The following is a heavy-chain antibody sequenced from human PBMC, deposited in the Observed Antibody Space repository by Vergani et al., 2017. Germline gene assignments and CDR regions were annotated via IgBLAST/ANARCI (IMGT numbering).Heavy chain of an antibody. CDR1: GGSFSTGGQS. Sequence: QVQLQESGPGLVKPSQTLSLTCTVSGGSFSTGGQSWTWLRQSAGKGLEWIGRIYTSGATNYNPSLRSRAIMSVDASKKQFSLKLSSVTAADTAVYYCARRTTMVRVVLEIARYYFDYWGQGTLVTVSS. V-gene: IGHV4-61*02. D-gene: IGHD3-10*01. CDR2: IYTSGAT. J-gene: IGHJ4*02. CDR3: ARRTTMVRVVLEIARYYFDY.